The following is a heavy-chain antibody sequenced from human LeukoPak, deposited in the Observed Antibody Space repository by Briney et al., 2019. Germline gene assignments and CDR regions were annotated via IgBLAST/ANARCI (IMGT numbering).Heavy chain of an antibody. J-gene: IGHJ5*02. D-gene: IGHD2-15*01. CDR1: GLTFSRHW. Sequence: GGSLRLSCAPSGLTFSRHWMTWARHTPGKGLECVSYISSSGSTIYYADAVKGRFTISRDNAENSLYLKLNSLRAEETAVYYCATEKGYCSGGSCYSNWFDPWGQGTLVTVSS. CDR3: ATEKGYCSGGSCYSNWFDP. CDR2: ISSSGSTI. V-gene: IGHV3-48*03.